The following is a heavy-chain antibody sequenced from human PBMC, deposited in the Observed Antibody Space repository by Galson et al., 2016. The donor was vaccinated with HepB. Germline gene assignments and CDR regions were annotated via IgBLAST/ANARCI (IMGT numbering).Heavy chain of an antibody. CDR3: ARVPDRHEDGSYVVRFGQ. CDR2: VYYSGST. J-gene: IGHJ4*02. D-gene: IGHD1-26*01. CDR1: SGSVISYY. Sequence: SETLSLTCSVSSGSVISYYWSWIRQPQGKGMEWIGYVYYSGSTKYNPSLKSRVTISVDASKNQFSLKLRSVTASDTAVYFCARVPDRHEDGSYVVRFGQWGQGNLVTVCS. V-gene: IGHV4-59*02.